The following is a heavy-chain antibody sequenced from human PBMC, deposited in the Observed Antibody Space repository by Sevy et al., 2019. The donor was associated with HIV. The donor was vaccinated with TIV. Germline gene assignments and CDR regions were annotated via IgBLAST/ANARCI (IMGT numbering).Heavy chain of an antibody. D-gene: IGHD2-2*01. V-gene: IGHV3-21*01. J-gene: IGHJ4*02. CDR2: ISGRSSYI. CDR1: GFTFSDYY. CDR3: ARDGGCSSTSCLLYFDS. Sequence: GGSLRLSCAASGFTFSDYYMNWVRQAPGKGLEWVSSISGRSSYIHYADSVRGRFTISRDNAKNSLYLQMNSLRVDDTAVHFCARDGGCSSTSCLLYFDSWGQGALVTVSS.